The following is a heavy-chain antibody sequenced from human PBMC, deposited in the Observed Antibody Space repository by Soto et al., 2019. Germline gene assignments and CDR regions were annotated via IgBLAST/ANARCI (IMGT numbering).Heavy chain of an antibody. CDR3: AKDLQNTYPINIYYYNYYGLDV. J-gene: IGHJ6*02. CDR1: GFTFRTYG. CDR2: ISYNGGIT. D-gene: IGHD2-2*02. Sequence: QVQLVESGGGVVQPGRSLRLSCSASGFTFRTYGIHWVRQAPGKGLEWVALISYNGGITNYGDSVKGRFTISRDNSRNTVDLQMNSLRGDDTAIYYCAKDLQNTYPINIYYYNYYGLDVWGQGTTVTVSS. V-gene: IGHV3-30*18.